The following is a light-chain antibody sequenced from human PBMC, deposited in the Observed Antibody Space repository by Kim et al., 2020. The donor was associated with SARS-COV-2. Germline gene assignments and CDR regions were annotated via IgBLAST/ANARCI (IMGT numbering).Light chain of an antibody. V-gene: IGKV3-20*01. CDR1: QSVSSSY. CDR2: GAS. J-gene: IGKJ1*01. CDR3: QQYGSSPWT. Sequence: SPGERATLACRARQSVSSSYLAWDQQKPGQAPRLLIYGASSRATGIPDRFSGSGSGTDFTLTISRLEPEDFAVYYCQQYGSSPWTFGQGTKVEIK.